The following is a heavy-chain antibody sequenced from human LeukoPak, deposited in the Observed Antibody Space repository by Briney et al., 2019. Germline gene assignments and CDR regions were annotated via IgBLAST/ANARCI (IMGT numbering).Heavy chain of an antibody. CDR1: GFTSSDYY. J-gene: IGHJ4*02. CDR2: ISSDSTYT. D-gene: IGHD4-17*01. Sequence: GGSLRLSCAVSGFTSSDYYMSWVRQAPGKGMECVSYISSDSTYTNYADSVRGRFNISRDNAKNSLYLQMNSLRAEDTAVYYCVRGGPYGDYDAYWGQGTLVTVSS. CDR3: VRGGPYGDYDAY. V-gene: IGHV3-11*06.